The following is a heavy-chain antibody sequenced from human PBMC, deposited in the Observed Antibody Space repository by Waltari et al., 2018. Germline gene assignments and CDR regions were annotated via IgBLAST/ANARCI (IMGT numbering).Heavy chain of an antibody. CDR2: IYYSGST. J-gene: IGHJ3*02. CDR3: ARVRITMVRGVRHDAFDI. V-gene: IGHV4-59*01. CDR1: GGSISSYY. D-gene: IGHD3-10*01. Sequence: QVQLQESGPGLVKPSETLSLTCTVSGGSISSYYWSWIRQPPGKGLEWIGYIYYSGSTNYNPSLNSRVTISVDTSKNQFSLKLSSVTAADTAVYYCARVRITMVRGVRHDAFDIWGQGTMVTVSS.